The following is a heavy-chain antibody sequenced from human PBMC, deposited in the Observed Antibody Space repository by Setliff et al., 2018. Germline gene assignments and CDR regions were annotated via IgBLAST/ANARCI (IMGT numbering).Heavy chain of an antibody. D-gene: IGHD3-3*01. Sequence: TLSLTCTVYGGSFSDYYWGWVRQPPGKGLEWIGEINHSGSTNYIPSLKSRLTISVDTSKNQFSLKLSSVTAADTAMYYCKFWSGYYKNDYWGQGTLVTVS. V-gene: IGHV4-34*01. CDR3: KFWSGYYKNDY. J-gene: IGHJ4*02. CDR2: INHSGST. CDR1: GGSFSDYY.